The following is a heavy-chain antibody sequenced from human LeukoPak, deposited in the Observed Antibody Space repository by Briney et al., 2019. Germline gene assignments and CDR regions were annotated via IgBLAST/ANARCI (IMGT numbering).Heavy chain of an antibody. V-gene: IGHV3-66*01. CDR3: AKEMATMNAFDI. D-gene: IGHD5-24*01. CDR2: IYSGGTT. Sequence: GGSLRLSCVASGFTVSSNYMSWVRQAPGKGLEWVSIIYSGGTTDYKDSVKDRFILSRDNSKNTLYLQMNSLRAEDTAVYYCAKEMATMNAFDIWGQGTMVTVSS. CDR1: GFTVSSNY. J-gene: IGHJ3*02.